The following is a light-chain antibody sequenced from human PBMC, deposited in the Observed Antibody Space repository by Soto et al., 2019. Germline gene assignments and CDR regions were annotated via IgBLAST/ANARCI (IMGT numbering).Light chain of an antibody. CDR3: AAWDDSLKGWV. J-gene: IGLJ3*02. V-gene: IGLV1-44*01. CDR2: ANN. Sequence: QSVLTQPPSASGTPGQRVTISCSGSSSNIGSETVNWYQQVPGTAPKLLIYANNQRPSGVPDRFSVSKSCTSAALAIGGLQSEDEADYYCAAWDDSLKGWVFGGGTKVTVL. CDR1: SSNIGSET.